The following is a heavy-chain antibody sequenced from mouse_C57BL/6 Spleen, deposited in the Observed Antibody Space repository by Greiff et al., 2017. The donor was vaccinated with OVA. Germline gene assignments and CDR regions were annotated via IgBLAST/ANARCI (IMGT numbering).Heavy chain of an antibody. CDR3: ARGVGIDY. J-gene: IGHJ4*01. CDR1: GYSFTGYY. V-gene: IGHV1-42*01. Sequence: EVQLQQSGAELVKPGASVKISCKASGYSFTGYYMNWVKQSPEKSLEWIGEINPSTGGTTYNQKFKAKATLTVDKSYSTAYMQLKSLTSEDSAVYYCARGVGIDYWGQGTSVTVSS. CDR2: INPSTGGT. D-gene: IGHD1-1*02.